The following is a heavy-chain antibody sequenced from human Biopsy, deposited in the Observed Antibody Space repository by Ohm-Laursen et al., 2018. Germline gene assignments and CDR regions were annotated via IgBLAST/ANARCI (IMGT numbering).Heavy chain of an antibody. Sequence: SVTVSCKASGYTFISYDIDWVRQATGQGLEWMGWMNPNSGKTGYAQKFQGRVTMTIDTSTTTAYMDLRSLRSDDTAVYFCARGGGGILWLGKPSGRYFDAWGQGALVTVSP. CDR3: ARGGGGILWLGKPSGRYFDA. D-gene: IGHD1-26*01. CDR1: GYTFISYD. J-gene: IGHJ5*02. CDR2: MNPNSGKT. V-gene: IGHV1-8*01.